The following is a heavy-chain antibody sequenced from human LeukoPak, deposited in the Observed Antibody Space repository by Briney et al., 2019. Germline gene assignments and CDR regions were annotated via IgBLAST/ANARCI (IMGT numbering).Heavy chain of an antibody. CDR1: GGTFSSYA. D-gene: IGHD3-22*01. CDR2: IIPIFGTA. V-gene: IGHV1-69*06. J-gene: IGHJ4*02. CDR3: ARDRGKYDSSDDYYYAYYFDY. Sequence: SVKVSCKASGGTFSSYAISWVRQAPGQGLEWMGGIIPIFGTANYAQKFQGRVTITADKSTSTAYMELSSLRSEDTAVYYCARDRGKYDSSDDYYYAYYFDYWGQGTLVTVSS.